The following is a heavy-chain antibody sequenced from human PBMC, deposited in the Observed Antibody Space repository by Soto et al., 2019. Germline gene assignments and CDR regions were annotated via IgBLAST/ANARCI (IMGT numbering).Heavy chain of an antibody. CDR3: ASSYGNAWYTY. J-gene: IGHJ4*02. D-gene: IGHD6-13*01. CDR1: GGAISSGGFH. Sequence: SETLSLTCTVSGGAISSGGFHWSWIRQHPGKGLEWIGSIYYSGSTYYNPSLKSRITMSVDKSKNQFTLKLSAVTAADTAVYYCASSYGNAWYTYWGQGIQVTVSS. CDR2: IYYSGST. V-gene: IGHV4-31*03.